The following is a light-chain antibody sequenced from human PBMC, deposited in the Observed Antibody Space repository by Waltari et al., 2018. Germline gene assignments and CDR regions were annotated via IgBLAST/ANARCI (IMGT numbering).Light chain of an antibody. CDR3: LQDYSYPRT. Sequence: AIQMTQSPSSLSASVGDRVTITCRANQGIRNDLGWYQQKPGDAPKLLIYTASTLQSGVPSRFSGSGAGREFTLTITSLQPEDFATYFCLQDYSYPRTCGQGTKVEIK. J-gene: IGKJ1*01. CDR1: QGIRND. V-gene: IGKV1-6*01. CDR2: TAS.